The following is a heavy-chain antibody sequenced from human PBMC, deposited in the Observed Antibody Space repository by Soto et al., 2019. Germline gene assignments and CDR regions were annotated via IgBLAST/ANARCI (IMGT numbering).Heavy chain of an antibody. CDR2: IYYSGSA. CDR3: ARGVGFGYYYYHMDL. J-gene: IGHJ6*02. CDR1: GDSATSVSAC. Sequence: SETLSLTCTVSGDSATSVSACWSWIRQPPGKGLEWIGYIYYSGSAAYNPSLGSRVTISIDTSKNQFSLRLTSVTAADTAVYYCARGVGFGYYYYHMDLWGQGTTVTVSS. V-gene: IGHV4-61*01. D-gene: IGHD3-10*01.